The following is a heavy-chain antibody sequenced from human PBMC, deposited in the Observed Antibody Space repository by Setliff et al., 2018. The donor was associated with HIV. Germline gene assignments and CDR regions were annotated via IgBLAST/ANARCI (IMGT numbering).Heavy chain of an antibody. D-gene: IGHD6-19*01. J-gene: IGHJ4*02. CDR2: IKEDGSVT. CDR1: GFTFDDYG. V-gene: IGHV3-7*03. CDR3: ARDPGSSSFDY. Sequence: GGSLRLSCAASGFTFDDYGMNWVRQVPGKGLEFVANIKEDGSVTNYVDSVKGRFTISRDNAKNLVFLQMSSLRAEDTAAYYCARDPGSSSFDYWGQGTPVTVSS.